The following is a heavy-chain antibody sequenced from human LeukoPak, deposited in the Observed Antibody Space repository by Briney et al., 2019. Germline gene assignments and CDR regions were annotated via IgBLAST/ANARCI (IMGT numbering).Heavy chain of an antibody. Sequence: PGGSLRLSCAASGFTFSSYGMHWVRQAPGKGLERVAFIRNDGSNKYYGDSVKGRVTISRDNSKNTLYLQMNSLRAEDTAVYYCAKDISAALRPRYMDVWGKGTTVTASS. CDR2: IRNDGSNK. D-gene: IGHD4-17*01. CDR3: AKDISAALRPRYMDV. V-gene: IGHV3-30*02. J-gene: IGHJ6*03. CDR1: GFTFSSYG.